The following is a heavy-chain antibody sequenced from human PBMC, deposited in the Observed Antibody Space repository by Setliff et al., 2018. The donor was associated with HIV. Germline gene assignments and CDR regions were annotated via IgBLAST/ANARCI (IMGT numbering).Heavy chain of an antibody. Sequence: SETLSLTCSVSGGSMSGYYWSWVRQPPGNGLEYIGDVYFSGTANYNSSLKSRVTISIDTSRSHFSLRLTSVTAADTAVYYCARRRSVALSPFDYWGQGALVTVSS. J-gene: IGHJ4*02. CDR2: VYFSGTA. V-gene: IGHV4-59*08. CDR1: GGSMSGYY. CDR3: ARRRSVALSPFDY.